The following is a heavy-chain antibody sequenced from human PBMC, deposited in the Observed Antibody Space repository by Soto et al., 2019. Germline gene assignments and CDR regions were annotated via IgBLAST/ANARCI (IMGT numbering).Heavy chain of an antibody. D-gene: IGHD6-13*01. CDR2: INAANGDT. V-gene: IGHV1-3*01. CDR1: GYTFTSYG. Sequence: SVKVSCKASGYTFTSYGIHWVRQAPGQRLEWMGWINAANGDTKYSPKFQGRVTITRDTSASTAYMELSSLRSEDTAVYYCVRRHVSATGIDWSDPWGQGTLVTVS. J-gene: IGHJ5*02. CDR3: VRRHVSATGIDWSDP.